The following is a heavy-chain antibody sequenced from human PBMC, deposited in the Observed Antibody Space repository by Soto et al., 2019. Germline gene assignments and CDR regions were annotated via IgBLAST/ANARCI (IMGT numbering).Heavy chain of an antibody. CDR2: IMPIFRTP. D-gene: IGHD3-3*02. Sequence: QVQLEQSGAEVKKPGSSVKVSCKASGGTFSNSAISWVRQAPGQGLEWMGGIMPIFRTPDYAQKFQGRVTIAADESTTTAYMELSGLNPDDTAVYYCARDKDRAQLGGNYYYILDVWGQGTTVTVSS. CDR3: ARDKDRAQLGGNYYYILDV. CDR1: GGTFSNSA. V-gene: IGHV1-69*12. J-gene: IGHJ6*02.